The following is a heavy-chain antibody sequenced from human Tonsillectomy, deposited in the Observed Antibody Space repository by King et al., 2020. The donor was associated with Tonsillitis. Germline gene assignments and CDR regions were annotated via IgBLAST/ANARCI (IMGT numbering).Heavy chain of an antibody. CDR2: ISGSSTTI. CDR3: ARGVYSSSSSPFDY. D-gene: IGHD6-6*01. V-gene: IGHV3-48*01. J-gene: IGHJ4*02. CDR1: GFSFSSYS. Sequence: DVQLVESGGGLVQPGGSLRLSCAASGFSFSSYSINWVRQAPGKGLEWVSYISGSSTTIYYADSVKGRFTISRDNAKNSLYLQMNSLRADDTAVYYCARGVYSSSSSPFDYWGQGTLVTVSS.